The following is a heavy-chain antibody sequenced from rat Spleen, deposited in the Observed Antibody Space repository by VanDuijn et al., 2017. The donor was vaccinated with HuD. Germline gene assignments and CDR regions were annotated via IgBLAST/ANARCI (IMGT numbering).Heavy chain of an antibody. CDR1: GFTFSDYY. CDR3: ARGATGYYFDY. J-gene: IGHJ2*01. V-gene: IGHV5S11*01. D-gene: IGHD4-3*01. Sequence: EVQLVESGGGLVQPGRSMKLSCAASGFTFSDYYMAWVRQAPKKGLEWVATISTRGGSTYYRDSVKGRFTISRDTAQNTLYLQMNSLRSEETATYYCARGATGYYFDYWGQGVMVTVSS. CDR2: ISTRGGST.